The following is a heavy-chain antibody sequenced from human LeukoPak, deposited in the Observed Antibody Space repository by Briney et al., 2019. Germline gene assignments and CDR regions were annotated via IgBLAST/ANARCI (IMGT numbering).Heavy chain of an antibody. V-gene: IGHV3-53*01. CDR3: VRERFGAIVEN. CDR1: GFTVANDR. D-gene: IGHD3-10*01. J-gene: IGHJ4*02. CDR2: VYGGGNT. Sequence: GGSLRLSCAASGFTVANDRMSWVRQPPGKGLEWVSTVYGGGNTAYTDSVKGRFTISRDTSKNTLLLQMCSLRAEDTAVYFCVRERFGAIVENWGQGALVIVSS.